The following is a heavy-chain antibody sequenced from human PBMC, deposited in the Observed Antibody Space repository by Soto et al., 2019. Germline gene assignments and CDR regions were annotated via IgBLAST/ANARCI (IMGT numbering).Heavy chain of an antibody. CDR2: ISGDGGST. J-gene: IGHJ3*02. CDR1: GFTFDDYA. V-gene: IGHV3-43*02. D-gene: IGHD5-18*01. CDR3: AKDLRGYSFFFAFDI. Sequence: GGSLRLSCAASGFTFDDYAMHWVRQAPGKGLEWVSLISGDGGSTYYADSVKGRFTISRDNSKNSLYLQMNSLRTEDTVLYYCAKDLRGYSFFFAFDIWGQGTMVTVSS.